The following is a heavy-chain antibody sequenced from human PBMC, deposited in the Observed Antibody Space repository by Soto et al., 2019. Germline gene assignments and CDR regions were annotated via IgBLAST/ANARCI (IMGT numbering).Heavy chain of an antibody. Sequence: TSVKVSCKASGGTFSSYTISWVRQAPGQGLEWMGEIIPISGTSNFAQKFQGRVTITAVESTSTAYMELSSLRSEDTAVYYCARVSVYGDYQYDYWGQGALVTVSS. V-gene: IGHV1-69*13. CDR1: GGTFSSYT. J-gene: IGHJ4*02. CDR3: ARVSVYGDYQYDY. D-gene: IGHD4-17*01. CDR2: IIPISGTS.